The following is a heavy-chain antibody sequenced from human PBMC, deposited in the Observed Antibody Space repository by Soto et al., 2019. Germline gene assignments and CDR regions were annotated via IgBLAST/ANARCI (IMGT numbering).Heavy chain of an antibody. CDR3: ARARRDGYTYYNY. CDR1: GGSVSSGSYY. D-gene: IGHD5-12*01. V-gene: IGHV4-61*01. J-gene: IGHJ4*02. CDR2: IYYSGTT. Sequence: SETLSLTCTVSGGSVSSGSYYWTWIRQPPGKGLEWIGYIYYSGTTNYNPSLKSRVTISVDTSKNQFSLKLSSVTAADTAVYYCARARRDGYTYYNYWGQGTLVTVS.